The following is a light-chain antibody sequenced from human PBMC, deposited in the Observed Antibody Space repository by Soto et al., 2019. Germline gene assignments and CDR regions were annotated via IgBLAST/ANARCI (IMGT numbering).Light chain of an antibody. CDR3: QQYNHYWT. CDR1: QSISSW. J-gene: IGKJ1*01. Sequence: DIQMTQSPSTLSASVGDRVTITCRASQSISSWLAWYQQKPGKAPKVLIYDASSLESGVPSRFSGSGYGTEFSLTISSLQPDDFATYYCQQYNHYWTFGQGTRVEIK. CDR2: DAS. V-gene: IGKV1-5*01.